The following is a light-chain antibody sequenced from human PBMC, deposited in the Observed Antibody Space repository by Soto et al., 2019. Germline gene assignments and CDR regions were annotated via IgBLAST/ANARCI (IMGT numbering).Light chain of an antibody. CDR3: QQYGSFPWT. Sequence: EIVLTQSPGSLSLSPGERATLSCRASQSVTSNYFAWYQQKPGQAPRLLFYGASSRATGIADSFSGSGSGTDFTLTISRLEPVDFAVYYCQQYGSFPWTFGKGTKLEIK. J-gene: IGKJ1*01. V-gene: IGKV3-20*01. CDR2: GAS. CDR1: QSVTSNY.